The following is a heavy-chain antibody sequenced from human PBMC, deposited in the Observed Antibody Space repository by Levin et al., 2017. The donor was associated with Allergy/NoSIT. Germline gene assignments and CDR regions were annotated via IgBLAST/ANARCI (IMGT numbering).Heavy chain of an antibody. J-gene: IGHJ2*01. CDR1: GYTFTGYY. CDR3: ARGRRYCSGGSCYQAWYFDR. CDR2: INPNSGGT. Sequence: GESLKISCKASGYTFTGYYMHWVRQAPGQGLEWMGWINPNSGGTNYAQKFQGRVTMTRDTSISTAYMELSRLRSDDTAVYYCARGRRYCSGGSCYQAWYFDRWGRGTLVTVSS. D-gene: IGHD2-15*01. V-gene: IGHV1-2*02.